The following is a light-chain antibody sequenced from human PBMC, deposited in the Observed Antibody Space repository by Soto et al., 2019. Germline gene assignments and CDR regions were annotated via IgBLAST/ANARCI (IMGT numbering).Light chain of an antibody. J-gene: IGLJ2*01. V-gene: IGLV2-14*01. CDR2: DVS. CDR3: SSYTSRSTHVV. Sequence: QSALTQPASVSGSPGQSITISCTGTSSDVGGYNYVYWYQQHPGKAPKLMIYDVSNRPSGVSNRFSGSKSGNTASLTISGLQAEDEGDYYCSSYTSRSTHVVFGGGTKLTVL. CDR1: SSDVGGYNY.